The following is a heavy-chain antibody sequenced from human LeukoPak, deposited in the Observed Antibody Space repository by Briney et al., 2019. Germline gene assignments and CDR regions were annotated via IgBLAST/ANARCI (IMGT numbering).Heavy chain of an antibody. Sequence: GASVKVSCKASGYTFTSYGISWVRQAPGQGLEWMGWISAYNGNTNYAQKLQGRVTMTTDTFTSTAYMELRSLRSDDTAVYYCARKKGGITMIVVPYAFDIWGQGKMVTVFS. CDR1: GYTFTSYG. J-gene: IGHJ3*02. D-gene: IGHD3-22*01. CDR3: ARKKGGITMIVVPYAFDI. CDR2: ISAYNGNT. V-gene: IGHV1-18*01.